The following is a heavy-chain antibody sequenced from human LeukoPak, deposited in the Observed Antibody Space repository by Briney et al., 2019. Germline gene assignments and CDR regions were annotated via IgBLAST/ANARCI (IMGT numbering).Heavy chain of an antibody. V-gene: IGHV3-7*01. D-gene: IGHD3-22*01. J-gene: IGHJ3*02. CDR3: ASCGYFIAPDAFDI. CDR2: IKQDGREK. CDR1: GFTFSSYW. Sequence: GGSLRLSCAASGFTFSSYWMSWVRQAPGKVLEWVANIKQDGREKYYVDSVKGRFTISRDNAKNSLYLQMNSLRAEETAVYYCASCGYFIAPDAFDIWGQGTMVTVSS.